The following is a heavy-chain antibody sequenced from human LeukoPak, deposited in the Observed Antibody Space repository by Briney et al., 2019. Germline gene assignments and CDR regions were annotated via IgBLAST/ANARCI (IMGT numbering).Heavy chain of an antibody. V-gene: IGHV4-38-2*02. D-gene: IGHD3-22*01. CDR1: GYSISSGYY. Sequence: SETLSLTCTVSGYSISSGYYWGWIRQPPGKGLEWIGEINHSGSTNYNPSLKSRVTISVDTSKNQFSLKLSSVTAADTAVYYCARGSVGDYYDSSGYYYHRFDYWGQGTLVTVSS. CDR2: INHSGST. CDR3: ARGSVGDYYDSSGYYYHRFDY. J-gene: IGHJ4*02.